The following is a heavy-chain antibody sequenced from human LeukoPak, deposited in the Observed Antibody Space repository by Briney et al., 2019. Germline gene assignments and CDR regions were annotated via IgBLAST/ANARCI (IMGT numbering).Heavy chain of an antibody. CDR2: IYTSGST. Sequence: SETLSLTCTVSGGSISSYYWSWIRQPAGKGLEWIGRIYTSGSTNYNPSLKSRVTISVDTSKNQFSLKLSSVTAADTAVYYCARRRSSSWTSVYYFDYWGQGTLVTVSS. J-gene: IGHJ4*02. CDR1: GGSISSYY. CDR3: ARRRSSSWTSVYYFDY. D-gene: IGHD6-13*01. V-gene: IGHV4-4*07.